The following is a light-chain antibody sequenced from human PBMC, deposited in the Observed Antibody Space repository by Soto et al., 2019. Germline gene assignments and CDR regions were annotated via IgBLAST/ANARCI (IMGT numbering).Light chain of an antibody. CDR3: GTWDDSLSGHVV. CDR2: KNN. CDR1: SSNVENNY. V-gene: IGLV1-47*01. J-gene: IGLJ2*01. Sequence: QAVVTQPPSASGTPGQRVTISCSGTSSNVENNYVYWYQQLPGTAPKLLIYKNNHRPSGVPDRFSGSKSGTSASLVISGLRSEDEADDYCGTWDDSLSGHVVFGGGTKHTVL.